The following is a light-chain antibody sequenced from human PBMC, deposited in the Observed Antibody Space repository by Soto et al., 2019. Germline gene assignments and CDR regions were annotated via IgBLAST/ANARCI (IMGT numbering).Light chain of an antibody. CDR1: QSVSSSY. J-gene: IGKJ4*01. CDR3: QQYGSSPGT. CDR2: GAS. Sequence: EIVLTQSPGTLSLSPGERATLSCRASQSVSSSYLAWYQQKPGQAPRLLIYGASSRATGIPDRISGSGSGTDFTLTISRLEPEDFAVYYCQQYGSSPGTFGGGTKV. V-gene: IGKV3-20*01.